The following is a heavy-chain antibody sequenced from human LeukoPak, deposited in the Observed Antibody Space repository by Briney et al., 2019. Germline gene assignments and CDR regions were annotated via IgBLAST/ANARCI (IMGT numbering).Heavy chain of an antibody. CDR2: ISSSSSTI. V-gene: IGHV3-48*04. J-gene: IGHJ6*03. CDR1: GFTVSSNY. Sequence: GGSLRLSCAASGFTVSSNYISWVRQAPGKGLEWVSYISSSSSTIYYADSVKGRFTISRDNAKNSLYLQMNSLRAEDTAVYYRARDARAVTFYYYYMDVWGKGTTVTVSS. D-gene: IGHD4-17*01. CDR3: ARDARAVTFYYYYMDV.